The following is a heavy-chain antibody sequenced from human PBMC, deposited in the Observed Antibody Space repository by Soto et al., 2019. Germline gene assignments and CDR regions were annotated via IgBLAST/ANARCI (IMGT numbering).Heavy chain of an antibody. Sequence: KPSETLSLTCTVSGGSVNYGDYYWSWIRQPPGKGLEWLGYIYYSGSIYYNPSLKSRVTISADTSKNQFSLRLSSVTAADTAVYYCARGELGRDYYFDYWGQGTLVTVSS. CDR3: ARGELGRDYYFDY. V-gene: IGHV4-30-4*01. CDR1: GGSVNYGDYY. CDR2: IYYSGSI. D-gene: IGHD1-26*01. J-gene: IGHJ4*02.